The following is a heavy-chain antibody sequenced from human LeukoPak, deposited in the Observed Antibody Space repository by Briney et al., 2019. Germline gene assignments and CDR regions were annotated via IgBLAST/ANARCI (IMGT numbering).Heavy chain of an antibody. J-gene: IGHJ4*02. CDR3: AKIGVRGSYHKSFDY. V-gene: IGHV3-11*06. CDR1: GFTFSDYY. D-gene: IGHD1-26*01. CDR2: ISSSSSYI. Sequence: GGSLRLSCAASGFTFSDYYMSWIRQAPGKGLEWVSSISSSSSYISYADSVKGRFTISRDNAKNSLYLQMNSLRAEDTAVYFCAKIGVRGSYHKSFDYWGQGTLVTVSS.